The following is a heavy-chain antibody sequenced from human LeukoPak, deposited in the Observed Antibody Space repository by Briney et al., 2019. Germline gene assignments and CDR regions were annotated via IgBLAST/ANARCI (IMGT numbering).Heavy chain of an antibody. V-gene: IGHV3-21*01. Sequence: GGSLRLSCAASGFTFSSYSMNWVRQAPGKGLEWVSSISSSSSYIYYADSVKGRFTISRDNAKNSLYLQMNSLRAEDTAVYYCARDIPGGSSWGYYFDYWGQGTLVTVSS. CDR2: ISSSSSYI. CDR1: GFTFSSYS. J-gene: IGHJ4*02. CDR3: ARDIPGGSSWGYYFDY. D-gene: IGHD6-6*01.